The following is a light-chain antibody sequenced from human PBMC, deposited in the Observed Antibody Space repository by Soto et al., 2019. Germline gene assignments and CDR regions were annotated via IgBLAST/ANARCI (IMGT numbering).Light chain of an antibody. CDR2: EVS. CDR1: QRILHITGETF. V-gene: IGKV2D-29*02. J-gene: IGKJ5*01. CDR3: MQSTQLPPT. Sequence: DVVMTQTPLSLSVAPGQPASISCQSSQRILHITGETFLFWYLQKPGQSPQXMIYEVSTRVSGVPDRFSGSGSGTDFTLEISRVETDDVGMYYCMQSTQLPPTLGQGTRLEIK.